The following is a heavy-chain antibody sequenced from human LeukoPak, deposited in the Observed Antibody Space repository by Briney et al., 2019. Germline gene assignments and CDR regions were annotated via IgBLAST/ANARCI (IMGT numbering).Heavy chain of an antibody. CDR3: ARGYGGNSASLDY. CDR2: IWYDGCNK. V-gene: IGHV3-33*01. CDR1: GFTFRSYG. D-gene: IGHD4-23*01. J-gene: IGHJ4*02. Sequence: GRSLRLSCAASGFTFRSYGMHWVRQAPGKGLEWVTVIWYDGCNKYYTDSVKGRFTISRDNSKNTLYLQMNSLRAEDTAVYYCARGYGGNSASLDYWGQGTQVSVSS.